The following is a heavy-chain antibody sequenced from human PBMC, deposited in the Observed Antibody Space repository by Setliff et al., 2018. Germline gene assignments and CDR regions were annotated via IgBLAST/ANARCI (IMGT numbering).Heavy chain of an antibody. CDR3: ARERYYNFWNGYDYYYYYMDV. V-gene: IGHV3-33*01. J-gene: IGHJ6*03. CDR2: TWYDGTTK. CDR1: GFTFSRNG. D-gene: IGHD3-3*01. Sequence: GGSLRLSCAASGFTFSRNGMHWVRQAPGKGLEWVAGTWYDGTTKYYADSVKGRFTISRDNSRNTLYLQMDSLRADDTAVYYCARERYYNFWNGYDYYYYYMDVWGIGTTVTVSS.